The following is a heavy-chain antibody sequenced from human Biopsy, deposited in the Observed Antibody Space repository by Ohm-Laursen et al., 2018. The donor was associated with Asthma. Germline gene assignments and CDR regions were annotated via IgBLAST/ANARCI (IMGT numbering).Heavy chain of an antibody. CDR2: MWFDGSNK. CDR1: GFTFGSYG. J-gene: IGHJ4*02. Sequence: SLRLSCAASGFTFGSYGLHWVRQAPGKGLEWVADMWFDGSNKHYADSVKGRFTISRDNSKNTLYLQMNSLRAEDTALYYCGRERSYMVDYWGQGTLVIVSS. CDR3: GRERSYMVDY. V-gene: IGHV3-33*01. D-gene: IGHD3-10*01.